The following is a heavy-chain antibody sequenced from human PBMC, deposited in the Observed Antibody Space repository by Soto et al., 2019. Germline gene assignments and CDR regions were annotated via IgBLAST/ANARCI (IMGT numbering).Heavy chain of an antibody. J-gene: IGHJ4*02. CDR1: GFTFSTYW. V-gene: IGHV3-7*01. CDR2: INQDGSKK. CDR3: SRSLNS. Sequence: EVQLMESGGGLVQPGGSLRLSCAASGFTFSTYWMDWVRQTPGKGLEWVANINQDGSKKNYVDSVKGRFTISRDNAKNSLYLQMSSLTAEDSALYYCSRSLNSWSQGTLVTVSS.